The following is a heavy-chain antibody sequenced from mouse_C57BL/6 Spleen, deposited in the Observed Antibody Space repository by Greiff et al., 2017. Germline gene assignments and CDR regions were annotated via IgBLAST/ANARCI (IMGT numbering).Heavy chain of an antibody. CDR3: AREDWFAY. J-gene: IGHJ3*01. Sequence: EVQLMESGGDLVKPGGSLKLSCAASGFTFSSYGMSWVRQTPDKRLEWVATISSGGSYTYYPDSVKGRFTISRDNAKNTLYLQMSSLKSEDTAMYYCAREDWFAYWGQGTLVTVSA. CDR1: GFTFSSYG. CDR2: ISSGGSYT. V-gene: IGHV5-6*01.